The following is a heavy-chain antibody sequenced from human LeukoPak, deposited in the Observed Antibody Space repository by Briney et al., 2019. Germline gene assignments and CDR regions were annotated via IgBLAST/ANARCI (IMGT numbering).Heavy chain of an antibody. CDR1: GYTFTSYW. V-gene: IGHV5-51*01. Sequence: GESLKISCKGSGYTFTSYWMGWVRQLPGKGLEGLGIIYPGDSDTRYSPSFQGQVTISADKSISTAYLQWSSLKASDTAMYYCARQDAEMATIRYFDYWGQGTLVTVSS. D-gene: IGHD5-24*01. CDR2: IYPGDSDT. J-gene: IGHJ4*02. CDR3: ARQDAEMATIRYFDY.